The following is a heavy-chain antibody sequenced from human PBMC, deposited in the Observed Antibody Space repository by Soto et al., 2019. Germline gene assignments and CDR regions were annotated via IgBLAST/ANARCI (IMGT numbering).Heavy chain of an antibody. D-gene: IGHD2-2*01. CDR1: GGTFRTYS. V-gene: IGHV1-69*02. CDR2: IIPILDMA. CDR3: ARGPVVVVPDDMFTRHNWFDP. Sequence: SVKVSCKASGGTFRTYSITWVRQAPGQGLEWMGKIIPILDMANYAQKFQGRVTITADKSTSIAYMELNSLRSEDTAVYYCARGPVVVVPDDMFTRHNWFDPWGQGTWVTVSS. J-gene: IGHJ5*02.